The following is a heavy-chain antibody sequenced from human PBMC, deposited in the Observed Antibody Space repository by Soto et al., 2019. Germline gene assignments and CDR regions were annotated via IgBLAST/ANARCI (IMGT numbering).Heavy chain of an antibody. CDR3: ARAGGGSYPPKAGDYYYGMDV. Sequence: ASVKVSCKASGGTFSSYAISWVRQAPGQGLEWMGGIIPIFGTANYAQKFQGRVTITADESTSTAYMELSSLRSEDTAVYYCARAGGGSYPPKAGDYYYGMDVWGQGTTVTVSS. J-gene: IGHJ6*02. D-gene: IGHD1-26*01. CDR2: IIPIFGTA. V-gene: IGHV1-69*13. CDR1: GGTFSSYA.